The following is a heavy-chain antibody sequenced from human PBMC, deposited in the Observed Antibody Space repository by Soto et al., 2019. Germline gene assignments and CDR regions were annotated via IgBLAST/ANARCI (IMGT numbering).Heavy chain of an antibody. J-gene: IGHJ5*02. D-gene: IGHD2-2*01. CDR1: GYTFTDYY. V-gene: IGHV1-2*02. CDR2: ISPKSGGE. CDR3: ARVVPGAEAWFGP. Sequence: ASVKVSCKASGYTFTDYYIQWVRQAPGQGLEYMGWISPKSGGEAHAQKFQGRVSMTTDTSTTTAYMELRSLRSDDTAVYYCARVVPGAEAWFGPWGQGTLVTVSS.